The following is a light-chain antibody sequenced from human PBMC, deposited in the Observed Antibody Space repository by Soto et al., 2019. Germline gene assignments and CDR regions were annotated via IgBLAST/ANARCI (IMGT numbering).Light chain of an antibody. V-gene: IGKV3-20*01. CDR3: QQYGSSPWT. Sequence: EIVLTQSPGTLSLSPGERATLSCRASQSVSSTYLAWYQQKPGQAPRLLIYGASSRATGIPATFSGSGSGTDFTLTLSRLEPEDFAVYYCQQYGSSPWTFGQGTKVDIK. J-gene: IGKJ1*01. CDR2: GAS. CDR1: QSVSSTY.